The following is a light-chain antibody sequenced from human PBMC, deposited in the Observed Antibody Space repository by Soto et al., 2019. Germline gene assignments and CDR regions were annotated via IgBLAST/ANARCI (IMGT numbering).Light chain of an antibody. CDR3: QQYGSSPLT. CDR1: QSVSSTY. Sequence: EIVLTPSPGTLSLSPVERATLSCRASQSVSSTYLAWYQQKPGQAPRLLIYGASTTATGIPARFSGSGSGTDFTLTISRLEPEDFAVYYCQQYGSSPLTFGGGTKVDIK. J-gene: IGKJ4*01. CDR2: GAS. V-gene: IGKV3-20*01.